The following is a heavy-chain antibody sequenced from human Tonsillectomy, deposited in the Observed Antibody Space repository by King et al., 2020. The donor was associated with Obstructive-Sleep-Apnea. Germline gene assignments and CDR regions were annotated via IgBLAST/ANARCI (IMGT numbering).Heavy chain of an antibody. V-gene: IGHV3-7*03. CDR3: ARIRRGPAATNYYYYGMDV. Sequence: EVQLVESGGGLVQPGGSLRLSCVGSGFTFSTYWMNWVRQAPGKGLEWVAKIKKDGSEKYYVDSVKGRFTISRDNAKNSLYLQMNSLRADETAVYYCARIRRGPAATNYYYYGMDVWGRGTTVTVSS. D-gene: IGHD2-2*01. CDR2: IKKDGSEK. CDR1: GFTFSTYW. J-gene: IGHJ6*02.